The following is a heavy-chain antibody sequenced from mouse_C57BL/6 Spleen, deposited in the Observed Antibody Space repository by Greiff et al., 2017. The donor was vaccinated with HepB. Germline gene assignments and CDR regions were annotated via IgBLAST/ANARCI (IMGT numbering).Heavy chain of an antibody. CDR1: GYTFTSYT. CDR2: INPSSGYT. Sequence: VQLQQSGAELARPGASVKMSCKASGYTFTSYTMHWVKQRPGQGLEWIGYINPSSGYTKYNQKFKDKATLTADKSCSTAYMQLSSLTSEDSAVYYCARGGIGSSYGDYAMDYWGQGTSVTVSS. CDR3: ARGGIGSSYGDYAMDY. J-gene: IGHJ4*01. V-gene: IGHV1-4*01. D-gene: IGHD1-1*01.